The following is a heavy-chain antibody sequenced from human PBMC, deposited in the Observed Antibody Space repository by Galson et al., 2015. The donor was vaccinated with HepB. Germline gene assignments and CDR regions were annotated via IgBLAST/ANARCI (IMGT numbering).Heavy chain of an antibody. CDR3: AKDVGSQWELHAFDI. D-gene: IGHD1-26*01. CDR2: LSNDGSNK. CDR1: GFTFSTYN. Sequence: SLRLSCAASGFTFSTYNMHWVRQAPGKGLEWVAVLSNDGSNKYYADSVKGRFTISGDNSKNSLYLQMNSLRAEDTALYYCAKDVGSQWELHAFDIWGQGTMVTVSS. V-gene: IGHV3-30*04. J-gene: IGHJ3*02.